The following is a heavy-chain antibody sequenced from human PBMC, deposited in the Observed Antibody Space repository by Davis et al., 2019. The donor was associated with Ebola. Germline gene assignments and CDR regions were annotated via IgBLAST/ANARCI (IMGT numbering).Heavy chain of an antibody. Sequence: PGGSLRLSCAASGFTFSIYVMHWVRQAPGKGLEWVAVISNDGTNKYYADSVKGRFTISRDNSKNTLYLQMNSLRAEDTAVYYCAKAIYSNYVGNWFDPWGQGTLVTVSS. D-gene: IGHD4-11*01. CDR3: AKAIYSNYVGNWFDP. V-gene: IGHV3-30*18. J-gene: IGHJ5*02. CDR2: ISNDGTNK. CDR1: GFTFSIYV.